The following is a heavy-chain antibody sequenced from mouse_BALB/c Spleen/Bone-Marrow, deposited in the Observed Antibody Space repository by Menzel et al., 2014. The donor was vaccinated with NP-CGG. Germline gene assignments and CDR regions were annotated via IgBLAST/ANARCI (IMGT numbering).Heavy chain of an antibody. CDR1: EFSLTSYG. V-gene: IGHV2-9*02. Sequence: QVQLKESGPGLVSPSQRLSIPCTVSEFSLTSYGLHWVRQPPGKGLEWLGVIWAGGSTNYNSALMSRLSISKDNSKSQVFLKMNSLQTDDTAMYYCARGGSSRAWFAYWGQGTLVTVSA. CDR3: ARGGSSRAWFAY. J-gene: IGHJ3*01. D-gene: IGHD1-1*01. CDR2: IWAGGST.